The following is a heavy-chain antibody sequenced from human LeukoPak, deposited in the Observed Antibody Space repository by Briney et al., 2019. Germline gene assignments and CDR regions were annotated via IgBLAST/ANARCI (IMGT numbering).Heavy chain of an antibody. J-gene: IGHJ4*02. CDR1: GFTFSSYA. Sequence: PGGSLRLSCAASGFTFSSYAMSWVRQAPGKGLEWVSAISGSGGSTYYADSVKGRFSISRDNSKNTLYLQLNILTAEATAVYYCAKEKAAYYSSTSCFEGYDYWGQGTLVTVSS. D-gene: IGHD2-2*01. CDR3: AKEKAAYYSSTSCFEGYDY. V-gene: IGHV3-23*01. CDR2: ISGSGGST.